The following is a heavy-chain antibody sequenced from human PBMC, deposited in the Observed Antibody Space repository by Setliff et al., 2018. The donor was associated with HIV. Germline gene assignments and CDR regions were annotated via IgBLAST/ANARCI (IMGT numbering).Heavy chain of an antibody. CDR1: GGSISSNSYY. V-gene: IGHV4-39*01. Sequence: SETLSLTCTVSGGSISSNSYYWGWFRQPPGKGLEWIGSIYYSGSTYYTPSLKSRVTISVDTSQNQFSPKLNSVTAADTAVYYCARNIVATIPMDVWGKGTTVTVSS. CDR3: ARNIVATIPMDV. D-gene: IGHD5-12*01. J-gene: IGHJ6*04. CDR2: IYYSGST.